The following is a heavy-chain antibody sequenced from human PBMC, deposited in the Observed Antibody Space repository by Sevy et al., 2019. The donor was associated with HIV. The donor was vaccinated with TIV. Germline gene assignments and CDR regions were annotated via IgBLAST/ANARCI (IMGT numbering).Heavy chain of an antibody. Sequence: GGSLRLSCAASGFTFINYNMNWVRQAPGKGLEWVSCISGSSNYIYYAESVKGRFIISRDNAKDKLFLQMNSLRADDTAAYYCARGPPDGSYDYFDSWGQGTLVTVSS. CDR1: GFTFINYN. D-gene: IGHD1-26*01. CDR3: ARGPPDGSYDYFDS. J-gene: IGHJ4*02. V-gene: IGHV3-21*06. CDR2: ISGSSNYI.